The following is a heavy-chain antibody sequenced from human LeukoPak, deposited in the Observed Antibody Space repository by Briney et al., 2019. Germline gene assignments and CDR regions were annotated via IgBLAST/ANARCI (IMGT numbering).Heavy chain of an antibody. CDR3: ARDGQWELTYYFDH. CDR2: ISSHGRYI. Sequence: GGSLRLSCVGSGFTFTSYAFNWVRQAPGKGLEWVASISSHGRYIYHAESVKGRFTISRDDAENSVFLQMNSLRVEDTAVYYCARDGQWELTYYFDHWGQGVRVTVSS. CDR1: GFTFTSYA. J-gene: IGHJ4*02. D-gene: IGHD1-26*01. V-gene: IGHV3-21*06.